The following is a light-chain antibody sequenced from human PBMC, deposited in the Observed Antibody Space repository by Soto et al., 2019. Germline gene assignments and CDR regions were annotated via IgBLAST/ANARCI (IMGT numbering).Light chain of an antibody. CDR2: AAS. J-gene: IGKJ2*01. Sequence: DIQMTQSPSSVSASVGDRVTITCRASQGISNWLAWYQQKPGKAPNLLIFAASSLQSGVPSRFSGSGSGTYFTLTISDLQPEDFSTYYCQQANSFPPTFGQGTKLEIK. V-gene: IGKV1-12*01. CDR3: QQANSFPPT. CDR1: QGISNW.